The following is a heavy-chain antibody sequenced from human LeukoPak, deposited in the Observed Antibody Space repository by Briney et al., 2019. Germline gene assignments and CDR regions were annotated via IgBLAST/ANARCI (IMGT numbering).Heavy chain of an antibody. CDR1: GGSFSGYY. CDR2: INHSGST. CDR3: ARGTGYSSVTY. Sequence: PSETLSLTCAVYGGSFSGYYWIWIRQPPGKGLEWIGEINHSGSTNYNPSLKSRVTISVDTSKNQFSLKLSSVTAADTAVYYCARGTGYSSVTYWGQGTLVTVSS. J-gene: IGHJ4*02. V-gene: IGHV4-34*01. D-gene: IGHD6-19*01.